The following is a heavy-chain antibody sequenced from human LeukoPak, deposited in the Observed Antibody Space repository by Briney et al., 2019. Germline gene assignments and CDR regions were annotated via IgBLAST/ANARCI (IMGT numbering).Heavy chain of an antibody. J-gene: IGHJ6*03. CDR3: ARSGGARNNWNDVYYYYYYMDV. D-gene: IGHD1-20*01. CDR2: ISAYNGNT. CDR1: GYTFTSYG. Sequence: GASVKVSCKASGYTFTSYGISWVRQAPGQGLEWMGWISAYNGNTNYAQKLQGRVTMTTDTSTSTAYMELRSLRSDDTAVYYCARSGGARNNWNDVYYYYYYMDVWGKGTTVTISS. V-gene: IGHV1-18*01.